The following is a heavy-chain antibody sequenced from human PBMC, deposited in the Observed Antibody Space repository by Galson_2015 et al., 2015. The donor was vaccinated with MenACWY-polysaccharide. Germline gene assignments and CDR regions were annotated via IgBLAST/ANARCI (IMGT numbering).Heavy chain of an antibody. D-gene: IGHD5-12*01. V-gene: IGHV3-30*18. CDR1: GFTFSSYG. CDR3: AKDRWGYSGYDTSYYFDY. Sequence: SLRLSCAASGFTFSSYGMHWDRQAPGKGLEWVAVISYDGSNKYYADSVKGRFTISRDNSKNTLYLQMNSLRAEDTAVYYCAKDRWGYSGYDTSYYFDYWGQGTLVTVSS. CDR2: ISYDGSNK. J-gene: IGHJ4*02.